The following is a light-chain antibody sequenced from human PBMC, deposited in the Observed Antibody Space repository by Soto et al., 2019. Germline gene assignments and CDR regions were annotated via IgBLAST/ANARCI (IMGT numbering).Light chain of an antibody. CDR2: AAS. V-gene: IGKV1-6*01. J-gene: IGKJ1*01. CDR3: LQDYNYPWT. Sequence: AIQMTQSPSSLSASVGDRVTITCRASQGIRNDLGWYQQKPGKAPKLLIYAASSLQSGVASRFSGSGSGTDFTLTISSLQPEDFATCYCLQDYNYPWTFGQGTKVEIK. CDR1: QGIRND.